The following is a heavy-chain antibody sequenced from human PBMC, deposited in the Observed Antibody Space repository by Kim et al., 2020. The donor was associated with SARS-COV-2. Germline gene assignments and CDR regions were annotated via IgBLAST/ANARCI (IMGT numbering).Heavy chain of an antibody. CDR2: ISYDGSNK. Sequence: GGSLRLSCAASGFTFSSYAMHWVRQAPGKGLELVAVISYDGSNKYYADSVKGRFTISRDNSKNTLYLQMNSLRAEDTAVYYCARDGAGYDILTGYLSAPHYYYYYGMDVWGQGTTVTVSS. V-gene: IGHV3-30*04. J-gene: IGHJ6*02. D-gene: IGHD3-9*01. CDR3: ARDGAGYDILTGYLSAPHYYYYYGMDV. CDR1: GFTFSSYA.